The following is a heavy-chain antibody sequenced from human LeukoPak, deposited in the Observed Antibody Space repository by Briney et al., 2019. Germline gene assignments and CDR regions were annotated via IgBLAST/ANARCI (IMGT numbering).Heavy chain of an antibody. Sequence: PGGSLRLSCAVSGFSIGSSWMSWVRQTPGKGLEWVADMNEDGSGTYYVDSVKGRFTVSRDNAQNSVYLQMNSLRVEDTGVYYCARGRLGIVVVPAAILYWGQGTLVTVSS. CDR2: MNEDGSGT. CDR3: ARGRLGIVVVPAAILY. D-gene: IGHD2-2*01. CDR1: GFSIGSSW. V-gene: IGHV3-7*01. J-gene: IGHJ4*02.